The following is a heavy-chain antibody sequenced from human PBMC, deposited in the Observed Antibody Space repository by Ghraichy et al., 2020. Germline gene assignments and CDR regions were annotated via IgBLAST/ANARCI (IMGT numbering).Heavy chain of an antibody. D-gene: IGHD3-16*01. CDR3: AKDRVSWGPNYFDS. CDR2: ISAAGST. CDR1: GFTFNKYA. V-gene: IGHV3-23*01. Sequence: GGSLRLSCAASGFTFNKYAMSWVRQAPGKGLEWVSGISAAGSTYYADYVKGRLISSRDNSKNTVSLELNSPGVEDTSLYYCAKDRVSWGPNYFDSWGQGTLVTVSS. J-gene: IGHJ4*02.